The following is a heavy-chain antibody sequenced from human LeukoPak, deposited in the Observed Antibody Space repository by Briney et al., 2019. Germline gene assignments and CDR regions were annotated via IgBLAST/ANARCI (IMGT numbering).Heavy chain of an antibody. J-gene: IGHJ3*02. CDR1: GYSISGGYY. CDR2: INHSGSP. Sequence: SETLSLTCAVSGYSISGGYYWSWIRQPPGKGLEWVGEINHSGSPNYNVSLKSRVTISLDTSKKQFSLRLTSVAAADTAVYYCASLPVTHGAFDIWGQGTMVTVSS. D-gene: IGHD2-21*02. V-gene: IGHV4-34*01. CDR3: ASLPVTHGAFDI.